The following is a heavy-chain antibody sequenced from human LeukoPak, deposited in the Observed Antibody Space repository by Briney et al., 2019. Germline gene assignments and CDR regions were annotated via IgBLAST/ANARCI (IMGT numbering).Heavy chain of an antibody. CDR2: IYTSGST. D-gene: IGHD3-22*01. CDR1: GGSISSYY. Sequence: SETLSLTCTVSGGSISSYYWSWIRQPAGKGLEWIGRIYTSGSTNYNPSLKSRVTMSVDTSKNQFSLKLSSVTAADTAVYYCARDYYDSSGGEVNWFDPWGQGILVTVSS. CDR3: ARDYYDSSGGEVNWFDP. V-gene: IGHV4-4*07. J-gene: IGHJ5*02.